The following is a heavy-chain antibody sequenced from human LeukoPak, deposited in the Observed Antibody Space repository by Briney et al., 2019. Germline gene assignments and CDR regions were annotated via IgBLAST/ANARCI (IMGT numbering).Heavy chain of an antibody. CDR3: AREGGGLGYFDS. V-gene: IGHV1-18*01. J-gene: IGHJ4*02. CDR2: ISAYNGNT. D-gene: IGHD3-16*01. CDR1: GYTFTSYG. Sequence: GASVKVSCKASGYTFTSYGISWVRQAPGQGLEWMGWISAYNGNTNYAQKLQGRVTMTTDTSTSTVYMELSSLRSEDTAVYYCAREGGGLGYFDSWGQGTLVTVSS.